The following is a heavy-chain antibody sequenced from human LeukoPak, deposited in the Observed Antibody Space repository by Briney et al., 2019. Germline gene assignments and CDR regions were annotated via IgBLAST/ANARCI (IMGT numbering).Heavy chain of an antibody. V-gene: IGHV1-18*01. J-gene: IGHJ6*02. CDR3: ARVCGELRFLEWPNEYYYGMDV. CDR1: GYTFTSYG. D-gene: IGHD3-3*01. Sequence: GASVKVSCKASGYTFTSYGISWVRQAPGQGLEWMGWISAYNGNTNYAQKPQGRVTMTTDTSTSTAYMELRSLRSDDTAVYYCARVCGELRFLEWPNEYYYGMDVWGQGTTVTVSS. CDR2: ISAYNGNT.